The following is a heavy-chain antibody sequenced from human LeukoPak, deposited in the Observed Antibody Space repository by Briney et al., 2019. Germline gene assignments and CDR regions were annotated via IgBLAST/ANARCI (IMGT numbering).Heavy chain of an antibody. CDR1: GIAFSDVW. CDR2: IKSKADGGTT. J-gene: IGHJ4*02. CDR3: AAFSKGF. V-gene: IGHV3-15*01. Sequence: GGSLRLSCAASGIAFSDVWMTRVRQAPGKGLEWVGRIKSKADGGTTDYAAPVKGRFSISGDDSKNTVYLQMDSLEAEDTAVYYCAAFSKGFWGQGTLVAVSS.